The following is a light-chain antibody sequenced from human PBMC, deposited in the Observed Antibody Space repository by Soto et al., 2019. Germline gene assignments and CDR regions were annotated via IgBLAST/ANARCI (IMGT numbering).Light chain of an antibody. V-gene: IGKV3-11*01. Sequence: EIVLTQSPATLSLSPGERATLSCRASQSVSSYLAWYHQKPGQAPRLLIYDASNRAAGIPARFSGSGSGTDFPLTISSLEPEDFAVYYCQQRSNWPSITFGQGTRLEIK. J-gene: IGKJ5*01. CDR1: QSVSSY. CDR2: DAS. CDR3: QQRSNWPSIT.